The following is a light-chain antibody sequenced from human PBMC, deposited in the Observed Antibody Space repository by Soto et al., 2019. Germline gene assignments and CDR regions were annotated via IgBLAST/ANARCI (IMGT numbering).Light chain of an antibody. J-gene: IGKJ1*01. CDR3: QHYGSSPST. CDR2: SAS. Sequence: EVMMTQSPVTLSVSPGERATLSCRASQSVNSNLAWYQQKPGQAPRLLIYSASTRAPGIPDRFSGSGSGTDFTLTISRLEPEDFAVYYCQHYGSSPSTFGRRTKV. CDR1: QSVNSN. V-gene: IGKV3-20*01.